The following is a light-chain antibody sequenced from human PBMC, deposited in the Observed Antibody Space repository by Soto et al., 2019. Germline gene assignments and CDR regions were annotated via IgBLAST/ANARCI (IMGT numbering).Light chain of an antibody. CDR3: QTWDTGIVI. J-gene: IGLJ2*01. CDR1: SGHSRYA. V-gene: IGLV4-69*01. CDR2: LDSDGSH. Sequence: QLVLTQSPSASASLGASVKLTCTLSSGHSRYAIAWHQQQPGKGPRYLMRLDSDGSHTRGDGVPDRFSGSNSGADRYLSISSLQSEDEADYFCQTWDTGIVIFGGGTKLTVL.